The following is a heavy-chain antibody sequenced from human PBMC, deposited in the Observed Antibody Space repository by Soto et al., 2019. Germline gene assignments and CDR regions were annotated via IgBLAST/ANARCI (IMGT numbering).Heavy chain of an antibody. D-gene: IGHD3-9*01. V-gene: IGHV3-23*01. CDR2: ISGSGGST. J-gene: IGHJ4*02. CDR1: GFTFSSYA. CDR3: AKDLVIRYFDWLPYGTDY. Sequence: EVKLLESGGGLVQPGGSLRLSCAASGFTFSSYAMSWVRQAPGKGLEWVSAISGSGGSTYYADSVKGRYTISRDNSKNTLYLQMNSLRAEDTAVYYCAKDLVIRYFDWLPYGTDYWGQGTLVTVSS.